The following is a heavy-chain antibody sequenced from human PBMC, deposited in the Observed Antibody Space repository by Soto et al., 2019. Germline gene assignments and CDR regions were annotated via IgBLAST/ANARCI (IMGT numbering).Heavy chain of an antibody. CDR1: GGSISTNF. Sequence: QVQLQESGPGLVKPSETLSLTCTVSGGSISTNFWSWIRQPPGKELEWIGYIYYTGSTKDNPSLKSRVTISMDTSKNQFSLKLSSVTAADTAVYYCARMNCVTSSCYASGFDYWGQGTLVTVSS. D-gene: IGHD2-2*01. CDR3: ARMNCVTSSCYASGFDY. V-gene: IGHV4-59*01. J-gene: IGHJ4*02. CDR2: IYYTGST.